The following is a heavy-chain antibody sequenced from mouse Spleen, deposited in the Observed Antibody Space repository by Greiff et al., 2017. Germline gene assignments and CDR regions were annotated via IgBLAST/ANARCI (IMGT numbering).Heavy chain of an antibody. CDR3: TFYYGSSHGAMDY. CDR1: GFNIKDYY. CDR2: IDPEDGDT. D-gene: IGHD1-1*01. Sequence: VQLQQSGAELVRPGASVKLSCTASGFNIKDYYMHWVKQRPEQGLEWIGRIDPEDGDTEYAPKFQGKATMTADTSSNTAYLQLSSLTSEDTAVYYCTFYYGSSHGAMDYWGQGTSVTVSS. V-gene: IGHV14-1*01. J-gene: IGHJ4*01.